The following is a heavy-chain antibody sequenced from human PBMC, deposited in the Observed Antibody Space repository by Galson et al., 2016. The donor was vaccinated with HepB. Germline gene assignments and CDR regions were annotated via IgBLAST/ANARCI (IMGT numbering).Heavy chain of an antibody. CDR3: ARGNWFGGNYGMDV. J-gene: IGHJ6*02. D-gene: IGHD3-10*01. CDR2: IYYTERT. Sequence: IYYTERTNYNPSLKSRVTISVNTSRNQFSLKLSSVTAADTAVYYCARGNWFGGNYGMDVWGQGTTITVSS. V-gene: IGHV4-59*09.